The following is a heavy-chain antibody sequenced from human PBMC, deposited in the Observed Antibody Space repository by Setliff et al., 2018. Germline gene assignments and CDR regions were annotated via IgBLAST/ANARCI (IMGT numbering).Heavy chain of an antibody. D-gene: IGHD6-6*01. Sequence: SSETLSLTCAASGGSFTYYYWTWIRQSPGKGLEWIGEINHLGSPKYNPSLKSRVTISIDTSNYQFSLRLNSVTAADTAVYYCARGRNIESRLLDSWGQGTLVTVSS. CDR1: GGSFTYYY. J-gene: IGHJ4*02. CDR2: INHLGSP. CDR3: ARGRNIESRLLDS. V-gene: IGHV4-34*01.